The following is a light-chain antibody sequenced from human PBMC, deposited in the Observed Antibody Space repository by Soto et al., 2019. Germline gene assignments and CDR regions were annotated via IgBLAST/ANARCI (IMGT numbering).Light chain of an antibody. CDR1: QGISTL. V-gene: IGKV1-5*01. CDR3: QQYYTYST. J-gene: IGKJ1*01. Sequence: DIQMNQSPYTLSASVGDRVTITCRASQGISTLLAWYQQKPGKAPKLLISGASSLESGVPSRFSGSGSGTEFTLTISSLQPDDFATYYCQQYYTYSTFGQGTKVDIK. CDR2: GAS.